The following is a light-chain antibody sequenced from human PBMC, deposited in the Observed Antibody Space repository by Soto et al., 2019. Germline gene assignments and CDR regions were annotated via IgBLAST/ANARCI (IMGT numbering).Light chain of an antibody. CDR3: QQYATSST. Sequence: DIQMTQSPSTLSASVGDRVTITCRASQSISSWVAWYQQKPGKAPKFLIYGASSLESGVPSRFSGSGSGTGFTLTISSLQPDDFATYYCQQYATSSTFGQGTKVEI. V-gene: IGKV1-5*01. CDR2: GAS. CDR1: QSISSW. J-gene: IGKJ1*01.